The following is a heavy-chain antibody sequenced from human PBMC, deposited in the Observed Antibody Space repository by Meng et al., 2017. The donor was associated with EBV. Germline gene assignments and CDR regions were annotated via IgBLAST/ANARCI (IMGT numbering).Heavy chain of an antibody. Sequence: QWQLVQSGSVGKGPGAAVKVSCKASGDTFRNYASNWMRQVPGQGLEWMGWINTYSGKATFAQGFTGRFVFALDTPVTTAHLQISGLKTEDSAVYYCARGVEENGSHYPFDSWGQGTLVTVAS. CDR1: GDTFRNYA. J-gene: IGHJ4*02. CDR2: INTYSGKA. D-gene: IGHD1-1*01. V-gene: IGHV7-4-1*02. CDR3: ARGVEENGSHYPFDS.